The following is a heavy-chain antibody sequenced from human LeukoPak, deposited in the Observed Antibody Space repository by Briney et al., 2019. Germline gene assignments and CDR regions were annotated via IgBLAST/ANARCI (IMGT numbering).Heavy chain of an antibody. D-gene: IGHD3-10*01. CDR1: GFTFSSYE. CDR2: VSSSGSTI. J-gene: IGHJ6*03. Sequence: PGGSLRLSCVASGFTFSSYEMNWVRQAPGKGLEWVSYVSSSGSTIYYADSVKGRFTISRDNAKNSLYLQMNSLRSEDTAVYYCARGGGYGSGSFYYMDVWGKGTTVTISS. V-gene: IGHV3-48*03. CDR3: ARGGGYGSGSFYYMDV.